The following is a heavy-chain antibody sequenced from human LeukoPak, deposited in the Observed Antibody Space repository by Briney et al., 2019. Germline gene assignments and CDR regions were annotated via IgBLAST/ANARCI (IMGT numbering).Heavy chain of an antibody. CDR2: INPNSGGT. V-gene: IGHV1-2*06. CDR3: ARDEESRRDAFDI. CDR1: GYTLTAYY. J-gene: IGHJ3*02. Sequence: ASVKVSCKASGYTLTAYYIYWVRQAPGQGLEWMGRINPNSGGTDYAQNFQGRVTMTRDTSISTAYMELSRLRSDDTAVYYCARDEESRRDAFDIWGQGTMVTVSS.